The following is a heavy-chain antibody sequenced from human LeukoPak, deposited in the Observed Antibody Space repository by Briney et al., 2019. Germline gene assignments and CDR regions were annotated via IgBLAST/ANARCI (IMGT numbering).Heavy chain of an antibody. CDR1: GFTFNSYA. V-gene: IGHV3-23*01. CDR2: ISGSGGST. D-gene: IGHD6-25*01. Sequence: HTGGSLRLSCATSGFTFNSYAMHWVRQAPGKGLEWVSAISGSGGSTYYADSVKGRFTISRDNSKNTLYLQMNSLRAEDTAVYYCAKDLVTGYSSGDLDYWGQGTLVTVSS. CDR3: AKDLVTGYSSGDLDY. J-gene: IGHJ4*02.